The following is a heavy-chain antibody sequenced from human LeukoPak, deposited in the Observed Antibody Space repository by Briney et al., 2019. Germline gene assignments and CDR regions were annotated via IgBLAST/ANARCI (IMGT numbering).Heavy chain of an antibody. Sequence: GGSLRLSCAASGFTFSSYAMGWVRQAPGKGLEWMSAISGSGGNTYYAASVKGRFTFSRDNSKNTLFLQMNSLRAEDTAVYYCAKGPKIPAPTYYFDYWGQGTLVTVSS. D-gene: IGHD2-2*01. CDR3: AKGPKIPAPTYYFDY. J-gene: IGHJ4*02. V-gene: IGHV3-23*01. CDR2: ISGSGGNT. CDR1: GFTFSSYA.